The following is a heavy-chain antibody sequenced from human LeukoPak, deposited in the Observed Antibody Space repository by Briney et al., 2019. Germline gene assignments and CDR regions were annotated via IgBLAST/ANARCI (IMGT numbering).Heavy chain of an antibody. CDR2: INPTSGVT. J-gene: IGHJ4*02. CDR1: GYTFSDSY. D-gene: IGHD1-26*01. V-gene: IGHV1-2*02. CDR3: ARDMYSGTYGH. Sequence: ASVKVSCKASGYTFSDSYMHWVRQAPGQGLEWMGWINPTSGVTKYAEKFQGRVTMTRDTSINTAYMEMSGLRSDDTAVYYCARDMYSGTYGHWGQGTLVTVSS.